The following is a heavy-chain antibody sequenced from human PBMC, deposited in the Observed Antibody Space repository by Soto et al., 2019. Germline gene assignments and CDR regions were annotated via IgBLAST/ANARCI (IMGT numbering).Heavy chain of an antibody. J-gene: IGHJ4*02. CDR1: GFRFSSYA. CDR2: ISGSGDST. Sequence: GGSLRLSCAASGFRFSSYAVSWVRQAPGKGLEWVSAISGSGDSTYYADSVKGRFTISRDNSKNTLYLQMNSLRAEDTAVYYCAKGGSSWSYFDYWGQGTLVTV. V-gene: IGHV3-23*01. CDR3: AKGGSSWSYFDY. D-gene: IGHD6-13*01.